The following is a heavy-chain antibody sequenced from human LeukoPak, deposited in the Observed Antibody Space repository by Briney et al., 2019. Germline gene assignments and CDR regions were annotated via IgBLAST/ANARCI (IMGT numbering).Heavy chain of an antibody. CDR2: IYYSGST. CDR1: GGSISSYY. V-gene: IGHV4-59*01. D-gene: IGHD6-19*01. J-gene: IGHJ4*02. Sequence: SETLSLTCTVSGGSISSYYWSWIRQPPGKGLEWIGYIYYSGSTNYNPSRKSRVTISVDTSKNQFSLKLSSVTAADTAVYYCASRAVAGFSDYWGQGTLVTVSS. CDR3: ASRAVAGFSDY.